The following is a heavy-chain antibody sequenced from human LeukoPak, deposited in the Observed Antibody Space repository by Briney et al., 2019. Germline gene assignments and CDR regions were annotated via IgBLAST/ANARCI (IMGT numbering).Heavy chain of an antibody. CDR1: GYTFTSYY. V-gene: IGHV1-46*01. D-gene: IGHD5-12*01. CDR2: INPSGGST. CDR3: ARDLMIKGGWWLQEGFYYYYGMDV. Sequence: ASVKVSCKASGYTFTSYYMHWVRQAPGQGLEWMGIINPSGGSTNYAQKFQGRVTMTRDTSTSTVYMELSSLRSEDTAVYYCARDLMIKGGWWLQEGFYYYYGMDVWGQGTTVTVSS. J-gene: IGHJ6*02.